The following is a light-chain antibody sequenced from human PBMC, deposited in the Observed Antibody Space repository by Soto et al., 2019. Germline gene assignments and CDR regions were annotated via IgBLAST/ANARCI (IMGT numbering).Light chain of an antibody. CDR1: QSMSDD. CDR3: QQYSTWPRT. CDR2: EAS. J-gene: IGKJ1*01. V-gene: IGKV3-15*01. Sequence: EIEMTQSPDTLSASPGERASFSCRARQSMSDDVAWYQQKPHQPPRLLIYEASTRASGVPARFSGGGSGTEFTLTISSLQSEDFAVYYCQQYSTWPRTFGQGTKVEVK.